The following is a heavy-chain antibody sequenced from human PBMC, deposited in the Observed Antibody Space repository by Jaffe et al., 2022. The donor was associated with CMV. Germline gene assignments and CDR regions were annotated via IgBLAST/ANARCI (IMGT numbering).Heavy chain of an antibody. CDR2: IWYDGSNK. D-gene: IGHD3-3*01. J-gene: IGHJ6*02. CDR3: ARVLGAYYDFWSDYYYLYYGLDV. Sequence: QVQLVESGGGVVQPGRSLRLSCAASGFTFSSYGMHWVRQAPGKGLEWVALIWYDGSNKYYADSVKGRFTISRDNSKNTLFLQLDSLRAEDTAVYYCARVLGAYYDFWSDYYYLYYGLDVWGQGTTVTVSS. CDR1: GFTFSSYG. V-gene: IGHV3-33*01.